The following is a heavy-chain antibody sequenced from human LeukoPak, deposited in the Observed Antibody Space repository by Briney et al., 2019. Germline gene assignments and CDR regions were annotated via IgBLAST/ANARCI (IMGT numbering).Heavy chain of an antibody. D-gene: IGHD3-10*01. Sequence: ASVKVSCKASGGTFSSYAISWVRQAPGQGLEWMGGIIPILGTTKYAQNFQGRVTTTADESTSTAYMELSSLRSEDTAVYYCARDSPGITHDYWGQGTLVTVSS. V-gene: IGHV1-69*13. CDR2: IIPILGTT. CDR3: ARDSPGITHDY. J-gene: IGHJ4*02. CDR1: GGTFSSYA.